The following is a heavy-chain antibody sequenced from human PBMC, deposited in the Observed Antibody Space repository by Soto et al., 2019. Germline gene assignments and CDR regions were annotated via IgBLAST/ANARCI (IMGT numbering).Heavy chain of an antibody. CDR3: ARMRPTGWHDYYYYGMDV. CDR2: IYYRGST. V-gene: IGHV4-59*01. Sequence: WTWIRQPPGKGLEWIGCIYYRGSTYYNPSLKSRVTISVDTSKNQFSLRLSSVTAADTAVYYCARMRPTGWHDYYYYGMDVWGQGNTVTVSS. J-gene: IGHJ6*02. D-gene: IGHD3-9*01.